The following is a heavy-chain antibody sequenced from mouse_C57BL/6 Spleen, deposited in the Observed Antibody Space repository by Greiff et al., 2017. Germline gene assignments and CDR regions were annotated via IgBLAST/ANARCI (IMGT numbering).Heavy chain of an antibody. J-gene: IGHJ4*01. Sequence: QVQLQQSGPELARPAPSVTLSCKATGYTITSYGISWVKQRTGQGLEWIGEIYPRSGTTYYNDKFNGKATLTADKSSSTAYMELRSLPSEDSAVYFCARGSIYCSNPMQAMDYWGQGTSVTVSS. CDR3: ARGSIYCSNPMQAMDY. V-gene: IGHV1-81*01. D-gene: IGHD2-5*01. CDR2: IYPRSGTT. CDR1: GYTITSYG.